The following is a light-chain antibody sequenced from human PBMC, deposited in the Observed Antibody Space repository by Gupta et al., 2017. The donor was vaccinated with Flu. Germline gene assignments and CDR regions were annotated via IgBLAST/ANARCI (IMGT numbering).Light chain of an antibody. CDR2: AAS. J-gene: IGKJ2*01. V-gene: IGKV1-39*01. CDR3: QQSYSTPQYT. CDR1: QSISSY. Sequence: DIQMTQSPSSLSASVGDRVTITCRASQSISSYLYWYQQKPGKAPKLLIYAASSLQSGVPSRFSGSGSGTDFTLTISSLQPEDFATYYCQQSYSTPQYTFGQGTKLEIK.